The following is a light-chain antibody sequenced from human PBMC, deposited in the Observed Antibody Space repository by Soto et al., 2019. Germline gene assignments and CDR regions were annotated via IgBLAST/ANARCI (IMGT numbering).Light chain of an antibody. J-gene: IGLJ2*01. CDR1: SSDVGGYSY. CDR2: EVS. CDR3: RSYTSSSALVV. Sequence: QSALTQPASVSGSPGQSITISCTGTSSDVGGYSYVSWYQQHPGKAPKLMIYEVSNRPSGVSNRFSGSKSGNTASLTISGLQSEDEADYYCRSYTSSSALVVFGGGTKLTVL. V-gene: IGLV2-14*01.